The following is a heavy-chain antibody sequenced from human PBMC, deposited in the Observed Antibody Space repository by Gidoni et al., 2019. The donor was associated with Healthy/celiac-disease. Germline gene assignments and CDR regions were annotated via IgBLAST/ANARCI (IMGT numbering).Heavy chain of an antibody. CDR1: GGTFSSYA. CDR2: IIPILGIA. J-gene: IGHJ4*02. D-gene: IGHD3-10*01. V-gene: IGHV1-69*04. CDR3: ARDRPRGGELTSLYSDY. Sequence: QVQLVQPGAEVQKPGSPVKVSCKASGGTFSSYAISWVRQAPGQGLSWMGRIIPILGIANYAQKFQGRVTITADKSTGTAYMELSSLRSEDTAVYYCARDRPRGGELTSLYSDYWGQGTLVTVSS.